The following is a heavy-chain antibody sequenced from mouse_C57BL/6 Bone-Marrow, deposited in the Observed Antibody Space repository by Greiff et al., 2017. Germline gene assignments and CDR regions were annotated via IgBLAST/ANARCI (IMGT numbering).Heavy chain of an antibody. CDR2: IYPRSGNT. V-gene: IGHV1-81*01. Sequence: QVHVKQSGAELARPGASVKLSCKASGYTFTSYGISWVKQRTGQGLEWIGEIYPRSGNTYYNEKFKGKATLTADKSSSTAYMELRSLTSEDSAVYFCHYGSSYYWYFDVWGTGTTVRLL. D-gene: IGHD1-1*01. J-gene: IGHJ1*03. CDR3: HYGSSYYWYFDV. CDR1: GYTFTSYG.